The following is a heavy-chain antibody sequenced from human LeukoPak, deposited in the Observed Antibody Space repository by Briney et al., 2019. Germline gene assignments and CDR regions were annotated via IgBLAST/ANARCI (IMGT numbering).Heavy chain of an antibody. V-gene: IGHV3-48*01. CDR3: ATAPPNDYGDYVWGLFDY. CDR1: GFTFSSYN. J-gene: IGHJ4*02. CDR2: ISSSSSTI. D-gene: IGHD4-17*01. Sequence: GGSLRLSCAASGFTFSSYNMNWVRQAPGKGLEWVSYISSSSSTIYYADSVKGRFTISRDNAKNSLYLQMNSLRAEDTAVYYCATAPPNDYGDYVWGLFDYWGQGTLVTVSS.